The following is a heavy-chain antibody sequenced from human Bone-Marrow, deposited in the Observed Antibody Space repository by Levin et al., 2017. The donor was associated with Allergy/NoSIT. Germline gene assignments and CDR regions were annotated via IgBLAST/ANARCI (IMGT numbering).Heavy chain of an antibody. V-gene: IGHV3-30*18. CDR1: GFTFSSYG. J-gene: IGHJ4*02. CDR2: ISYDGSNK. Sequence: GGSLRLSCAASGFTFSSYGMHWVRQAPGKGLEWVAVISYDGSNKYYADSVKGRFTISRDNSKNTLYLQMNSLRAEDTAVYYCAKDHRKIAARLDYWGQGTLVTVSS. CDR3: AKDHRKIAARLDY. D-gene: IGHD6-6*01.